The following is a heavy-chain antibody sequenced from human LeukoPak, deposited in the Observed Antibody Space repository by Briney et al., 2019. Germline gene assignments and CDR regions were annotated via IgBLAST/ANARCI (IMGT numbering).Heavy chain of an antibody. Sequence: SETLSLTCTVSGYSISSGYYWGWIRQPPGKGLEWIGSIYRSGSTYYNPSLKSRVTISVDTSKNQFSLKLSSVTAADTAVYYCARDIQSGDSSGYYYGGYDYWGQGTLVTVSS. D-gene: IGHD3-22*01. J-gene: IGHJ4*02. CDR2: IYRSGST. V-gene: IGHV4-38-2*02. CDR3: ARDIQSGDSSGYYYGGYDY. CDR1: GYSISSGYY.